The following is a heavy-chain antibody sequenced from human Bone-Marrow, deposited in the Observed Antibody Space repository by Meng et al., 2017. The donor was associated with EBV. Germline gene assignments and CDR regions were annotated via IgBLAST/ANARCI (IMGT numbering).Heavy chain of an antibody. D-gene: IGHD1-26*01. CDR2: IYYSGST. J-gene: IGHJ4*02. Sequence: QLRVWGPGLVKPSETLSLTCTVSGGSISGSSYYWGWIRQPPGKGLEWIGSIYYSGSTYYNPSLKSRVTISVDTSKNQFSLKLSSVTAADTAVYYCAREQVGATRPFDYWGQGTLVTVSS. V-gene: IGHV4-39*07. CDR1: GGSISGSSYY. CDR3: AREQVGATRPFDY.